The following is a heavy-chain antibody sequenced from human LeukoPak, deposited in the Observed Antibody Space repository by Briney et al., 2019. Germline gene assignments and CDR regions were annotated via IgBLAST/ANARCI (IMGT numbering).Heavy chain of an antibody. CDR1: GFTFSSYA. D-gene: IGHD6-19*01. CDR3: AKVYSSGWNRNFDY. J-gene: IGHJ4*02. CDR2: ISDNGRYT. Sequence: PGGSLRLSCAASGFTFSSYAMSWVRQAPGKGLEWVSTISDNGRYTYYADSVKGRFTISRDNSKNTLYLQMNSLRAEDTALYYCAKVYSSGWNRNFDYWGQGTLVTVSS. V-gene: IGHV3-23*01.